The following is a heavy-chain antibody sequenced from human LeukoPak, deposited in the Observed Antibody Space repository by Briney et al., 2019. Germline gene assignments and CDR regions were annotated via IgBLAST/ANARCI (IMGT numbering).Heavy chain of an antibody. V-gene: IGHV4-59*12. D-gene: IGHD6-6*01. CDR3: ARRSHYSTSSGASG. CDR2: MYSSGST. Sequence: KPSETLSLTCNVSGGSISSYYWTWIRQPPGKGLEWVGYMYSSGSTDYNPSLKSRVTISLDTSKRQISLKLRSVTAADTAVYYCARRSHYSTSSGASGWGQGTLVTVSS. CDR1: GGSISSYY. J-gene: IGHJ4*02.